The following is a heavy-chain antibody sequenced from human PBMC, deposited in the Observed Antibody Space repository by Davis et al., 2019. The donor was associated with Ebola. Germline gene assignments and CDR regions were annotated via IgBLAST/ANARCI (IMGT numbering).Heavy chain of an antibody. CDR2: ISYDGSNK. J-gene: IGHJ6*02. D-gene: IGHD3-3*01. V-gene: IGHV3-30*03. CDR3: ARFVSGYFYGMDV. Sequence: GESLKISCAASGFTFSSYGMHWVRQAPGKGLEWVAVISYDGSNKYYADSVKGRFTISRDNSKNTLYLQMNSLRAEDTAVYYCARFVSGYFYGMDVWGQGTTVTVSS. CDR1: GFTFSSYG.